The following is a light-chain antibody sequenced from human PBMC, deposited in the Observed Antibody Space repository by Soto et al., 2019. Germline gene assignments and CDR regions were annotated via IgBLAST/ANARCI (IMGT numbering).Light chain of an antibody. J-gene: IGLJ1*01. Sequence: QSALTQPASVSGSPGQSITISCTGTSSDVGGYNYVSWYQQHPGKAPKLMNYEVSNRASGVSNRFSGSKSGNTASLTISGLQAEDEAEYYCSSYTSSSPRVFGTGTKVTVL. CDR3: SSYTSSSPRV. CDR1: SSDVGGYNY. V-gene: IGLV2-14*01. CDR2: EVS.